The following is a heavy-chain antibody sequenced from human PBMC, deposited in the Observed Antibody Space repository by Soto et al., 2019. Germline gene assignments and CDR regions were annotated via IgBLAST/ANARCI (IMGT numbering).Heavy chain of an antibody. Sequence: GGSLRLSCAASGFIFTSYSMNWVRQAPGKGLEWVSSISSSSSYIYYADSVKGRFTISRDNAKNSLYLQMSSRRAEDTAVYYCARDSGSSSDYYGMDVWGQGTTVTVSS. V-gene: IGHV3-21*01. J-gene: IGHJ6*02. CDR3: ARDSGSSSDYYGMDV. CDR2: ISSSSSYI. CDR1: GFIFTSYS. D-gene: IGHD6-13*01.